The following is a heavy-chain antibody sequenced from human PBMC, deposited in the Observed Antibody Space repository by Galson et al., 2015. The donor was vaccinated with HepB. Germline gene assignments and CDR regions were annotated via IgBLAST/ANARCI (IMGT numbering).Heavy chain of an antibody. CDR2: INHSGST. V-gene: IGHV4-34*01. CDR3: ARGRYYYDSSGYYYRNWYFDL. J-gene: IGHJ2*01. D-gene: IGHD3-22*01. CDR1: GGSFSGYY. Sequence: SETLSLTCAVYGGSFSGYYWSWIRQPPGKGLEWIGEINHSGSTNYNPSLKSRVTISVDTSKNQFSLKLSSVTAADTAVYYCARGRYYYDSSGYYYRNWYFDLWGRGTLVTVSS.